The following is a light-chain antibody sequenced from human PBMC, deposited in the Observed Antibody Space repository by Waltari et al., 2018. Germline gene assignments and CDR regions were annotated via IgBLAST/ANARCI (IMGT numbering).Light chain of an antibody. J-gene: IGLJ3*02. Sequence: QSVLTQPPSVSGAPGQWVTISRPGSGSNIRAGYDVHWYQPVPRAAPKLPLYGSSSRPLGVPDRFFGSTSGTSASLAITGLQAEDEAVYYCQSYDTTLSVVFGGGTKLTVL. V-gene: IGLV1-40*01. CDR3: QSYDTTLSVV. CDR1: GSNIRAGYD. CDR2: GSS.